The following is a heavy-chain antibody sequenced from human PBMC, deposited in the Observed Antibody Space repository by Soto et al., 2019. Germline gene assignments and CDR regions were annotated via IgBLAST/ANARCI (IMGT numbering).Heavy chain of an antibody. CDR1: GGSISSSSYY. CDR3: ARMVREKQWLDPNWFDP. CDR2: IYYSGST. V-gene: IGHV4-39*01. D-gene: IGHD6-19*01. J-gene: IGHJ5*02. Sequence: SETLSLTCTVSGGSISSSSYYWGWIRQPPGKGLEWIGSIYYSGSTYYNPSLKSRVTISVDTSKNQFSLKLSSVTAADTAVYYCARMVREKQWLDPNWFDPWGQGTLVTVSS.